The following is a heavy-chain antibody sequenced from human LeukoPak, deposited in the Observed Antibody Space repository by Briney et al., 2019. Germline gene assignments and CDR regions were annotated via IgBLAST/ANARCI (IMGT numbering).Heavy chain of an antibody. Sequence: SQTLSLTCTVSGGSISSGSYYWSWIRQPAGKGPEWIGRIYTSGSTNYNPSLKSRVTISVDTSKNQFSLKLSSVTAADTAVYYCARDRIAAGVKHNWFDPWGQGTLVTVSS. D-gene: IGHD6-13*01. CDR2: IYTSGST. CDR3: ARDRIAAGVKHNWFDP. CDR1: GGSISSGSYY. V-gene: IGHV4-61*02. J-gene: IGHJ5*02.